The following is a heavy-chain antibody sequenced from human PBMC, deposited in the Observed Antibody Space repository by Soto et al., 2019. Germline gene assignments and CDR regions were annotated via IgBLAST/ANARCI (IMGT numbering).Heavy chain of an antibody. J-gene: IGHJ6*02. D-gene: IGHD1-26*01. Sequence: GGSLRLSSAASGFTFSNYGMHWVRQAPGKGLEWVAIIWHDGNNKYYADSVRGRLIISRDNSKNRLYLQMNSLRAEDTAVYYCASYLVGASVSYGLDVWGHGTPVTVSS. V-gene: IGHV3-33*01. CDR2: IWHDGNNK. CDR1: GFTFSNYG. CDR3: ASYLVGASVSYGLDV.